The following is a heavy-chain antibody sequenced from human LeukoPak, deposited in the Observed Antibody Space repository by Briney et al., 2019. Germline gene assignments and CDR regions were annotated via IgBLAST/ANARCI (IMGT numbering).Heavy chain of an antibody. J-gene: IGHJ6*02. Sequence: ASVKVSCKASGYTFTSYDINWVRQATGQGLEWMGWMNPNSGNTGYAQKFQGRVTMTRNTSISTAYMELSSLRSEDTAVYYCAREGQGNYGMDVWGQGTTVTVSS. V-gene: IGHV1-8*01. CDR2: MNPNSGNT. CDR1: GYTFTSYD. CDR3: AREGQGNYGMDV.